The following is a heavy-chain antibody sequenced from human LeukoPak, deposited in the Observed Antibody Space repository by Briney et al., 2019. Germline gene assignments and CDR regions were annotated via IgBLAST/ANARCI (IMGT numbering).Heavy chain of an antibody. CDR2: ISGSCWKK. CDR3: TRFRIEDPTTQLRYRDWLLSDY. V-gene: IGHV3-23*01. CDR1: GFTFSSYA. Sequence: GGSLRLSCAASGFTFSSYAMSWVRQAPGKGLEWVPGISGSCWKKYYADSVKGRFTISRDNSKNTLYLQMNSLRAEDTAVYYCTRFRIEDPTTQLRYRDWLLSDYWGQGTLVTVSS. J-gene: IGHJ4*02. D-gene: IGHD3-9*01.